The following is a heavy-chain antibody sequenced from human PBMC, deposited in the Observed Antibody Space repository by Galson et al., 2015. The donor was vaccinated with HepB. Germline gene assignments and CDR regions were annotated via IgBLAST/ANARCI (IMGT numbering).Heavy chain of an antibody. CDR1: GYTFTSYG. V-gene: IGHV1-18*04. Sequence: SVKVSCKASGYTFTSYGISWVRQAPGQGLEWMGWISAYNGNTNYAQKLQGRVTMTTDTSTSTAYMELRSLRSDDTAVYYCARVYCSSTSCYDFDYWGQGTLVTVSS. D-gene: IGHD2-2*01. CDR2: ISAYNGNT. CDR3: ARVYCSSTSCYDFDY. J-gene: IGHJ4*02.